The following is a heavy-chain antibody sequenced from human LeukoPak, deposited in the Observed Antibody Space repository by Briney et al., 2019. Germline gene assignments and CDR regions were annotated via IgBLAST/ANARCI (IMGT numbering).Heavy chain of an antibody. D-gene: IGHD4-11*01. CDR3: ARDRAYSTFDF. CDR1: VFTFSTSW. CDR2: INVDDSSK. V-gene: IGHV3-7*01. J-gene: IGHJ4*02. Sequence: GGSLRLSCAASVFTFSTSWMTWVRQAPGKGLERVAIINVDDSSKSYLDSVKGRFTISRDNARNTLFLQMNNLRAEDTAVYYCARDRAYSTFDFWGQGTLVAVSS.